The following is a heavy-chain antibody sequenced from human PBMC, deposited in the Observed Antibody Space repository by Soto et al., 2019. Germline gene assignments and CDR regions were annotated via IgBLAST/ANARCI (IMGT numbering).Heavy chain of an antibody. J-gene: IGHJ4*02. CDR3: ATYCSSTSCRGGYDY. D-gene: IGHD2-2*01. CDR1: GGTLSSYA. V-gene: IGHV1-69*13. CDR2: IIPIFGTA. Sequence: GASVKVSCKASGGTLSSYAISWVRQAPGQGLEWMGGIIPIFGTANYAQKFQGRVTITADESTSTAYMELSSLRSEDTAVYYCATYCSSTSCRGGYDYWGQGTLVTVSS.